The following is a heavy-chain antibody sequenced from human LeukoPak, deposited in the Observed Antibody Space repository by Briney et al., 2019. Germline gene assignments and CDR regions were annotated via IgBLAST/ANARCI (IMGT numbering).Heavy chain of an antibody. CDR2: IWYDGSNK. Sequence: GGSLRLSCAASGFTFSSYVMHWVRQAPGKGLEWVAVIWYDGSNKYYADSVKGRFTISRDNSKNTLYLQMNSLRAEDTAVYYCARDLIAVAGTEDYWGQGTLVTVSS. D-gene: IGHD6-19*01. V-gene: IGHV3-33*01. J-gene: IGHJ4*02. CDR1: GFTFSSYV. CDR3: ARDLIAVAGTEDY.